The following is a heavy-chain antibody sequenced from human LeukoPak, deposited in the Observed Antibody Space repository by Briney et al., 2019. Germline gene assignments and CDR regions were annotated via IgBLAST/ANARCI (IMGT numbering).Heavy chain of an antibody. Sequence: ASVKVSRKVSGYTLTELSMHWVRQAPGKGLEWTGGFDPEDGETIYAQKFQGRVTMTEDTSTDTAYMELSSLRSEDTAVYYCATDLGSCGGDCYSGFPFDYWGQGTLVTVSS. CDR2: FDPEDGET. V-gene: IGHV1-24*01. J-gene: IGHJ4*02. CDR3: ATDLGSCGGDCYSGFPFDY. CDR1: GYTLTELS. D-gene: IGHD2-21*02.